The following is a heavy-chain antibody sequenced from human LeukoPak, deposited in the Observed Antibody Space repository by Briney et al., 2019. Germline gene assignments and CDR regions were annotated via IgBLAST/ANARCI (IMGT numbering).Heavy chain of an antibody. V-gene: IGHV3-21*01. CDR1: GFTFSSYS. CDR3: ARVSFTYDSSAARSGLFFDY. J-gene: IGHJ4*02. D-gene: IGHD3-22*01. Sequence: GGSLRLSCAASGFTFSSYSMNWVRQAPGKGLEWVSSISSSSSYIYYADSVKGRFTISRDNAKNSLYLQMNSLRAEDTAVYYCARVSFTYDSSAARSGLFFDYWSQGTLVTVSS. CDR2: ISSSSSYI.